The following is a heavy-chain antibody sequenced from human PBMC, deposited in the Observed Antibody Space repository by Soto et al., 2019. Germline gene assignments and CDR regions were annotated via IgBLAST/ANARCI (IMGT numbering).Heavy chain of an antibody. CDR2: IYYSGST. Sequence: SETLSLTCTVSGGSISSSSYYWGWIRQPPGKGLEWIGSIYYSGSTYYNPSLKSRVTISVDTSKNQFSLKLSSVTAADTAVYYCARGTGIAAAGTFDYWGQGTLVTVSS. V-gene: IGHV4-39*01. CDR3: ARGTGIAAAGTFDY. J-gene: IGHJ4*02. D-gene: IGHD6-13*01. CDR1: GGSISSSSYY.